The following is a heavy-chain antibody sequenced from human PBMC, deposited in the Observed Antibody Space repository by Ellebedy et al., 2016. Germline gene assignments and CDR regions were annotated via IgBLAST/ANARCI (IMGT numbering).Heavy chain of an antibody. D-gene: IGHD3-10*01. J-gene: IGHJ6*02. Sequence: GGSLRLXXAASGFTFDDYAMGWVRQVPGKGLEWVAGISWDSVNIGYAASVKGRVTISRDNAKSTLYLDLHSLRAEDTALYYCAKEYYYGSGNFLYYFGMDVWGQGTTVTVSS. CDR3: AKEYYYGSGNFLYYFGMDV. CDR1: GFTFDDYA. V-gene: IGHV3-9*01. CDR2: ISWDSVNI.